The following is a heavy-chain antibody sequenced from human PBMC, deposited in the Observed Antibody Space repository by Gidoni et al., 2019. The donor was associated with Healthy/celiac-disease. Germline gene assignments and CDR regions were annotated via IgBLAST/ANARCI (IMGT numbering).Heavy chain of an antibody. Sequence: EVQLLESGGGLVQPGGSLRLSCAASGFTFSSYAMSWVRQAPGKGLEWVSAISGSGGSTYYADSVKGRFNISRDNSKNTLYLQMNSLRAEDTAVYYCAKRVLSMVRGVTYYYGMDVWGQGTTVTVSS. CDR2: ISGSGGST. CDR1: GFTFSSYA. D-gene: IGHD3-10*01. CDR3: AKRVLSMVRGVTYYYGMDV. V-gene: IGHV3-23*01. J-gene: IGHJ6*02.